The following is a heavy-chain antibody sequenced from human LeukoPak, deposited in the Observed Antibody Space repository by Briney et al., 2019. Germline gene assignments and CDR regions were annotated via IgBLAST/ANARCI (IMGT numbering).Heavy chain of an antibody. Sequence: ASVKVSCEASGYTFTTYAMHWVRQAPGQRLEWMGWINAGNGNTKYSQKFQGRVTITRDTSASTAYMELSSLRSEDTAVYYCARDRSWDTFNIWGQGTMVTVSS. CDR1: GYTFTTYA. CDR3: ARDRSWDTFNI. D-gene: IGHD6-19*01. V-gene: IGHV1-3*01. J-gene: IGHJ3*02. CDR2: INAGNGNT.